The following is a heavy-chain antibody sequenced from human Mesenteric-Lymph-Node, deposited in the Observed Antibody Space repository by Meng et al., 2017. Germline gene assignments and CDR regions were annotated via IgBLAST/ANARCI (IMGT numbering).Heavy chain of an antibody. V-gene: IGHV4-39*07. D-gene: IGHD6-19*01. CDR3: ARDRRSSGWSDSDY. CDR1: DDSMSNSLYY. Sequence: GSLRLSCTVSDDSMSNSLYYWGWIRQPPGKGLEWIGYIFYSGTTFYNPSLKSRVTISVDTSKNQFSLKLSSVTAADTAVYYCARDRRSSGWSDSDYWGQGTLVTVSS. CDR2: IFYSGTT. J-gene: IGHJ4*02.